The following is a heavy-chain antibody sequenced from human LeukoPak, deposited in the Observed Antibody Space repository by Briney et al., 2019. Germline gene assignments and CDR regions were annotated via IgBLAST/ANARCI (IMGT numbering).Heavy chain of an antibody. CDR3: AKDRAGYNVKGSDS. J-gene: IGHJ4*02. D-gene: IGHD5-24*01. CDR1: GFSFGGYA. Sequence: PGGPLRLSCAASGFSFGGYAMAWVRQAPGKGLEWISSISGSGATANYADSVRGRFIISRDNSANRLDLQMNSLRVEDAAVYYCAKDRAGYNVKGSDSWGQGTLVTVSS. V-gene: IGHV3-23*01. CDR2: ISGSGATA.